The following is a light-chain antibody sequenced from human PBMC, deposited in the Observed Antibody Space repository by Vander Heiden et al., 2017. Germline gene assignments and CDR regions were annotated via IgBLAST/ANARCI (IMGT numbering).Light chain of an antibody. V-gene: IGLV3-21*04. CDR1: NIGSKS. CDR3: QVWDSSSDHRI. Sequence: SYVLTQPPSVSVAPGKTARITCGGNNIGSKSVHWYQQKPGQAPVLVIYCDSDRPSGIPERFSGSNSGNTATLTISRVEAGDEADYYCQVWDSSSDHRIFGGGTKLTVL. CDR2: CDS. J-gene: IGLJ2*01.